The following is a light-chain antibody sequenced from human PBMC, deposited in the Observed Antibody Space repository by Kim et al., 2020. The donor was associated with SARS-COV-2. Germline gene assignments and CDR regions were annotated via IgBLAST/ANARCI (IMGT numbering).Light chain of an antibody. CDR2: SNN. Sequence: QSVLTQPPSAYGTPGQRVTISCSGSSSNIGSNTVNWYQQLPGTAPKLLIYSNNQRPSGVRDRFSGSKSGTSASLAISGLQSEDEADYYCAAWDDSLNGLVFGGGTQLTVL. CDR1: SSNIGSNT. CDR3: AAWDDSLNGLV. J-gene: IGLJ2*01. V-gene: IGLV1-44*01.